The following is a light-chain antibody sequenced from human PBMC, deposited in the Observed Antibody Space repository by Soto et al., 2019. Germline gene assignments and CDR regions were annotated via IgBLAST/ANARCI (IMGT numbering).Light chain of an antibody. Sequence: EIVLTQSPATLPLSPGERATLSCRASQSVGIFLAWYQQKPGQAPRLLIYDASNRATGIPARFSGGGSGTDFTLTISDGEPEDFAVYYCHQRQSWPRTFGQGTKVDIK. CDR2: DAS. J-gene: IGKJ1*01. V-gene: IGKV3-11*01. CDR3: HQRQSWPRT. CDR1: QSVGIF.